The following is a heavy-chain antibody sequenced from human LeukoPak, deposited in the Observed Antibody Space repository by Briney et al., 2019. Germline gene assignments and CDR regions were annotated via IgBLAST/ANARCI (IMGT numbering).Heavy chain of an antibody. CDR1: GFTFSSYA. J-gene: IGHJ4*02. V-gene: IGHV3-30*04. CDR3: AKAAHLDSSEYYFDY. CDR2: ISYDGSNK. D-gene: IGHD5-18*01. Sequence: PGRSLRLSCAASGFTFSSYAMHWVRQAPGKGLEWVAVISYDGSNKYYADSVKGRFTISRDNFKNTLYLQMNSLRAEDTAVYYCAKAAHLDSSEYYFDYWGQGTLVTVSS.